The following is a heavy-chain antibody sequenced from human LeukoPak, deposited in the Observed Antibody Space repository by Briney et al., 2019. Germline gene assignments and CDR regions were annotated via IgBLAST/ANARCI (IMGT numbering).Heavy chain of an antibody. J-gene: IGHJ3*02. V-gene: IGHV3-74*01. CDR1: GFTFSSYW. Sequence: QPGGSLRLSCAASGFTFSSYWMHWVRHAPGKGLVWVSRIKTDGSSTSYADSVKGRFTISRDNSKNTLYLQMNSLRAEDTAVYYCAKDRLRDSSWHDAFDIWGQGTMVTVSS. CDR2: IKTDGSST. CDR3: AKDRLRDSSWHDAFDI. D-gene: IGHD6-13*01.